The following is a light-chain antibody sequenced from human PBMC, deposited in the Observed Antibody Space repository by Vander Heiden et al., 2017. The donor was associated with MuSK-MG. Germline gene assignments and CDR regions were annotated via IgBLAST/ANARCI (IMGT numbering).Light chain of an antibody. Sequence: EIVLTQSPGTLYLSPGERATLSCRASQSVSSSYLAWYQQKPGQAPRLLIYGASSRATGIPDRFSGSGSATDFTLTISRLEPEDFAVYYCQQYGSSPPTFGQGTKVEIK. CDR3: QQYGSSPPT. V-gene: IGKV3-20*01. J-gene: IGKJ1*01. CDR1: QSVSSSY. CDR2: GAS.